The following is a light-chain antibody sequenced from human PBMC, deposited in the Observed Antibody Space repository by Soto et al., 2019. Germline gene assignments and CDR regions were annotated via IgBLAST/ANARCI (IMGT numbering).Light chain of an antibody. J-gene: IGLJ1*01. CDR2: EAS. Sequence: QSALTQPPSVSGSPGQSGTISCTGTSTDFVSYNRVSWYQQPPGTAPKLRIYEASNRPSGVPDRFSGSKSGKTASLTTSGLQAADEADYYCSLYTSENTYVFGTGTKATVL. V-gene: IGLV2-18*01. CDR1: STDFVSYNR. CDR3: SLYTSENTYV.